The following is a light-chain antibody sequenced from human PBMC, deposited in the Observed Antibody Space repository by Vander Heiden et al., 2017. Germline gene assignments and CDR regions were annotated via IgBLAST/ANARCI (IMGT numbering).Light chain of an antibody. J-gene: IGKJ5*01. V-gene: IGKV3-11*01. CDR2: DAS. CDR1: QSVANY. Sequence: EIVLTQSPATLSLSPGERATLSCRASQSVANYLAWYQQKPGQAPRLLIYDASNRAAGIPAKCSASGAGTDFTLTIASLGPEDFAVYYCQQRIAWPLTFGQGTRLEIK. CDR3: QQRIAWPLT.